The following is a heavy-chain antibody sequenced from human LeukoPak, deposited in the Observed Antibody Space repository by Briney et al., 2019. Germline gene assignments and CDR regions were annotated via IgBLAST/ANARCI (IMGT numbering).Heavy chain of an antibody. V-gene: IGHV1-8*03. J-gene: IGHJ4*02. CDR3: ARVPTSLYDSSGYYYPPLYYFDY. D-gene: IGHD3-22*01. CDR1: GYTFTSYD. CDR2: MNPNSGNT. Sequence: ASVKVSCKASGYTFTSYDINWVRQATGQGLEWMGWMNPNSGNTGYAQKFQGRATITRNTSISTAYMELSSLRSEDTAVYYCARVPTSLYDSSGYYYPPLYYFDYWGQGTLVTVSS.